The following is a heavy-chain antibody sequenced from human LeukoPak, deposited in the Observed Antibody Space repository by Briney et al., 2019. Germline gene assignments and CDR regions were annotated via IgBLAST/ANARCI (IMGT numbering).Heavy chain of an antibody. CDR2: ISSNGGSI. CDR3: ARIWNRAHYFDY. J-gene: IGHJ4*02. CDR1: GFTFSSYA. D-gene: IGHD1/OR15-1a*01. V-gene: IGHV3-64*01. Sequence: GGSLRLSCAASGFTFSSYAIHWVRQAPGKGLEYVSAISSNGGSIYYANSVKGRFTISRDNSKNTLYLQMGSLRAEDMAVYYCARIWNRAHYFDYWGQGILVTVSS.